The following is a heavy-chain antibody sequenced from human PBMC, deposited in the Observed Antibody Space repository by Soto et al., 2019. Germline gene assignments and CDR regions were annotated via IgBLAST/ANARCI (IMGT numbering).Heavy chain of an antibody. CDR1: GGTFSSYA. Sequence: SVKVSCKASGGTFSSYAISWVRQAPGQGLEWMGGIIPIFGTANYAQKFQGRVTITADESTSTAYMGLSGLRSEDTAVYYCARYTYDSSGYYLGPFDYWGQGTLVTVSS. D-gene: IGHD3-22*01. J-gene: IGHJ4*02. V-gene: IGHV1-69*13. CDR2: IIPIFGTA. CDR3: ARYTYDSSGYYLGPFDY.